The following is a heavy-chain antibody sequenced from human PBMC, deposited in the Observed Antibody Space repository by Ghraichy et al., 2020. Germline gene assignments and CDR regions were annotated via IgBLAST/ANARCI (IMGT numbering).Heavy chain of an antibody. CDR2: VAPTSGGT. Sequence: ASVKVSCKASGYTFTGYFIHWVRQAPGQGLEWVGWVAPTSGGTNYAQKFQGRVTMTRDTSISTAYMELSRLRSDDTAVYYCARDRGDFYGSGSTFDPWGQGTLVTVSS. V-gene: IGHV1-2*02. D-gene: IGHD3-10*01. CDR3: ARDRGDFYGSGSTFDP. CDR1: GYTFTGYF. J-gene: IGHJ5*02.